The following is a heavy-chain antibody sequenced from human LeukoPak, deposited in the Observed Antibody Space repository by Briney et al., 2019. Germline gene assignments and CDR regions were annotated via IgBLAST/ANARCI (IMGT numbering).Heavy chain of an antibody. D-gene: IGHD3-3*01. CDR3: QSRFLEWLLDY. V-gene: IGHV4-39*01. Sequence: SETLSLTCTVSGGSISSNNYFWGWIRQPPGKGLEWIGSIYDSGSTYYNPSLKSRVTISVDTTKNQFSLKLNSVTAADTAMYYCQSRFLEWLLDYWGQGTLVTVSS. CDR1: GGSISSNNYF. CDR2: IYDSGST. J-gene: IGHJ4*02.